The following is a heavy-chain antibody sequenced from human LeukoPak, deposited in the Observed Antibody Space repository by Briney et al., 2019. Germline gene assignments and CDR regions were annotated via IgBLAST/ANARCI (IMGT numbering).Heavy chain of an antibody. CDR2: IYYSGST. V-gene: IGHV4-59*01. D-gene: IGHD3-10*01. CDR3: ARDYYGSGSPDLGYYYYGMDV. J-gene: IGHJ6*02. Sequence: SETLSLTCTVSGGSISSYYWSWIRQPPGEGLEWIGYIYYSGSTNYNPSLKSRVTISVDTSKNQFSLKLSSVTAADTAVYYCARDYYGSGSPDLGYYYYGMDVWGQGTTVTVSS. CDR1: GGSISSYY.